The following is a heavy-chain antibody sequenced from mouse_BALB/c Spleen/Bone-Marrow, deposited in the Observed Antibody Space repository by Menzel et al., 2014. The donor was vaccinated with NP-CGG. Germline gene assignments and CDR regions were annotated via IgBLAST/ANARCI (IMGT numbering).Heavy chain of an antibody. Sequence: VKAVESGPELVRPGVSVKISCKGSGYTFTDYAMHWVKQSHAKSLEWIGVISTYSGNTNYNQKFKGRATMTVDKSSSTAYMELARLTSEDSAIYYCARGEGHDGWYFDVWGAGTTVTVSS. D-gene: IGHD2-2*01. CDR2: ISTYSGNT. V-gene: IGHV1-67*01. CDR3: ARGEGHDGWYFDV. CDR1: GYTFTDYA. J-gene: IGHJ1*01.